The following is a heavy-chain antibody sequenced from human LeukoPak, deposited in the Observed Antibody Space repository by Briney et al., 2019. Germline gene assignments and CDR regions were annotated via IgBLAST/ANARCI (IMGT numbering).Heavy chain of an antibody. V-gene: IGHV3-7*01. D-gene: IGHD6-19*01. J-gene: IGHJ4*02. CDR3: AREDYSSGWSGKNDY. Sequence: GGSLRLSCAASGFTFSSYWMSSVRQAPGKGLEWVANIKQDGSEKYYVDSVKGRFTISRDNAKNSLYLQMNSLRAEDTAVYYCAREDYSSGWSGKNDYWGQGTLVTVSS. CDR1: GFTFSSYW. CDR2: IKQDGSEK.